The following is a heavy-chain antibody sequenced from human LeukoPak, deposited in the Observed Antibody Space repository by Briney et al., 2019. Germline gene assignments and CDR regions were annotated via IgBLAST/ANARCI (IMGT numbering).Heavy chain of an antibody. CDR2: ISSGGSTT. D-gene: IGHD6-6*01. J-gene: IGHJ4*02. CDR1: GFTFSSNS. CDR3: AREIAADRGFDS. V-gene: IGHV3-48*04. Sequence: GGSLRLSCAASGFTFSSNSMNWVRQAPGKGLECVSYISSGGSTTYYTDSVKGRFTISRDNGKNALYLQMNSLRAEDTAVYYCAREIAADRGFDSWGQGTLVTVSS.